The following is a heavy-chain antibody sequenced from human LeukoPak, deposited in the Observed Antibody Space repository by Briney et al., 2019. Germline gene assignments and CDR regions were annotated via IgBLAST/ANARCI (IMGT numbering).Heavy chain of an antibody. J-gene: IGHJ6*03. CDR3: ARDREEDYYMDV. CDR2: ISSSSRYI. V-gene: IGHV3-21*01. CDR1: GFTFNRYS. Sequence: GGSLRLSWAASGFTFNRYSMKWVRQAPGKGLEWVSYISSSSRYIYYADSVKGRFTISRDNAKNSLYLKMSSLRAEDTAVYYCARDREEDYYMDVWGKGTTVTVSS.